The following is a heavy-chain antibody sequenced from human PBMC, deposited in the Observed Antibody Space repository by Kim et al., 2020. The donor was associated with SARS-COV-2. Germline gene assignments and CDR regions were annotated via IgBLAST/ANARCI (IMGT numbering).Heavy chain of an antibody. Sequence: SETLSLTCAVYGGSFSGYYWSWIRQPPGKGLEWIGEINHSGSTNYNPSLKSRVTISVDTSKNQFSLKLSSVTAADTAVYYCARGFNSWFGEFPRFYGMDVWGQGTTVTVSS. CDR1: GGSFSGYY. D-gene: IGHD3-10*01. CDR2: INHSGST. J-gene: IGHJ6*02. V-gene: IGHV4-34*01. CDR3: ARGFNSWFGEFPRFYGMDV.